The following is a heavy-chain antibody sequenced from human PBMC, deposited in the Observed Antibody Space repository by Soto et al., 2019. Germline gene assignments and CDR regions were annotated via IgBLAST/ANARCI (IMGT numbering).Heavy chain of an antibody. CDR2: IHPGDSDT. D-gene: IGHD3-16*01. Sequence: LGESLKISCTEFGYIFASYYIAWVRQMPGKCLEWMWIIHPGDSDTRHSASFQGQVTISADKSINTAYLQWSSLKASDTAMYYCAKWGLTTPPGQSPAFGGGMDVSRQGTTVTVSS. CDR1: GYIFASYY. CDR3: AKWGLTTPPGQSPAFGGGMDV. J-gene: IGHJ6*02. V-gene: IGHV5-51*01.